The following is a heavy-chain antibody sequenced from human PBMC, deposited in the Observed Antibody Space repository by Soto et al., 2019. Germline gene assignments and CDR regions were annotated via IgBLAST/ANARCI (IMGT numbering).Heavy chain of an antibody. Sequence: QVQLVESGGGVGQPGTSLRLSCAASGITFSAYSFHWVRQAPGKGLEWVAVVSYDGHNIYYTDSVKGRFTISTDNSKNTNCLQMSSRRRVGTALYDCARSSVDCSTVRGQRYGMDVWGQGTTVAVSS. CDR1: GITFSAYS. V-gene: IGHV3-30-3*01. J-gene: IGHJ6*02. D-gene: IGHD6-19*01. CDR2: VSYDGHNI. CDR3: ARSSVDCSTVRGQRYGMDV.